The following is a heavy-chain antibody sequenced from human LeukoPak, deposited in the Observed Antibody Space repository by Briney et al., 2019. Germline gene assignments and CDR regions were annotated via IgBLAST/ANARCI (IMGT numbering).Heavy chain of an antibody. Sequence: GGSLRLSCAASGFTFSSYSMNWGRQAPGKGLEWVSSISSSSSYIYYADSVKGRFTISRDNAKNSLYLQMSSLRAEDTAVYYCARAYVVVPAALDYWGQGTLVTVSS. V-gene: IGHV3-21*01. CDR1: GFTFSSYS. CDR3: ARAYVVVPAALDY. CDR2: ISSSSSYI. D-gene: IGHD2-2*01. J-gene: IGHJ4*02.